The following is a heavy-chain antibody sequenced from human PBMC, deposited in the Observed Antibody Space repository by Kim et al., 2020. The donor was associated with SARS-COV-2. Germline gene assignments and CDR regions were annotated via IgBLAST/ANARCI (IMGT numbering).Heavy chain of an antibody. D-gene: IGHD3-10*01. CDR2: ISGSGGST. J-gene: IGHJ4*02. Sequence: GGSLRLSCAASGFTFSSYAMSWVRQAPGKGLEWVSAISGSGGSTYYADSVKGRFTISRDNSKNTLYLQMNSLRAEDTAVYYCAKDLTGSGSYPTSPFDYWGRGTLVTVSS. V-gene: IGHV3-23*01. CDR1: GFTFSSYA. CDR3: AKDLTGSGSYPTSPFDY.